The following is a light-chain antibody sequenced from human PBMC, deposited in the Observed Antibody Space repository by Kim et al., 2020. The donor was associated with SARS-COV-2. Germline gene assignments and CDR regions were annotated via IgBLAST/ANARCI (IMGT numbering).Light chain of an antibody. V-gene: IGLV3-19*01. J-gene: IGLJ3*02. CDR3: SSRDSSGNHWV. CDR1: SLRDYY. Sequence: SSELTQDPAVSVALGQTVRITCQGDSLRDYYVSWYQQKPGQAPVLVVYGKNYRPSGIPDRFSGSSSGNTASLTITGAQAEDEADYYCSSRDSSGNHWVFGGGTKLTVL. CDR2: GKN.